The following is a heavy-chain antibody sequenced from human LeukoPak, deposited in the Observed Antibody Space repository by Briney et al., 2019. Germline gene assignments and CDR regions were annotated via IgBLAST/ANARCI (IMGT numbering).Heavy chain of an antibody. D-gene: IGHD1-14*01. J-gene: IGHJ3*02. CDR2: ISYDGSNK. Sequence: QPGRSLRLSCAASGFTFSNYAIHWVRQAPGEGLEWVAVISYDGSNKYYADSVKGRFTISRDNSKNTLYLQMNSLRAEDTAVYYCAKHLSISGAFDIWGQGTMVTVSS. CDR1: GFTFSNYA. V-gene: IGHV3-30-3*02. CDR3: AKHLSISGAFDI.